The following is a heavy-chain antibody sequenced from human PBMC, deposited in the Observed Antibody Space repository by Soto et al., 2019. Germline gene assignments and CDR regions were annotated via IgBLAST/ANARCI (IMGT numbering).Heavy chain of an antibody. CDR3: AKDDREAVAGAVHFYGMDV. D-gene: IGHD6-19*01. V-gene: IGHV3-30*18. J-gene: IGHJ6*02. Sequence: QVQLVESEGDVVQPGESLRLSCVASGFTFRWFAMLWVRQAPGKGLEWVAAVSYEGTTKTYSDDVKGRFTISRDNSRNTVYLQLDNLRREDTAMYYCAKDDREAVAGAVHFYGMDVWGQGTSVTVSS. CDR2: VSYEGTTK. CDR1: GFTFRWFA.